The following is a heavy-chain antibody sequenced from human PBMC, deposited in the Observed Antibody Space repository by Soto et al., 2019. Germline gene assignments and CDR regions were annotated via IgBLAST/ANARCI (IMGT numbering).Heavy chain of an antibody. Sequence: PSETLSLTCTVSGGSISSGGYYWSWIRQHPGKGLEWIGYIYYSGSTYYNPSLKSRVTISVDTSKNQFSLKLSSVTAADTAVYYCARVHEYNYALFDYWGQGSLVTVSS. V-gene: IGHV4-61*08. CDR1: GGSISSGGYY. J-gene: IGHJ4*02. D-gene: IGHD5-18*01. CDR2: IYYSGST. CDR3: ARVHEYNYALFDY.